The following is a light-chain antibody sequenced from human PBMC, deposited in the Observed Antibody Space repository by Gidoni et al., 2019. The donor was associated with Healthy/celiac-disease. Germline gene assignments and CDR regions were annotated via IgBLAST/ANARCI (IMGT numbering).Light chain of an antibody. V-gene: IGKV3-20*01. CDR1: QSVSSSY. CDR3: QQYGSSPPLT. J-gene: IGKJ4*01. CDR2: DAS. Sequence: EMVLTQYPGTLSLSPGERATLSRRASQSVSSSYLAWYQQKPGQAPRHLIYDASSRATGIPDRFSGSGSGTDFTLTISRLEPEDFAVYYCQQYGSSPPLTFGGGTKVEIK.